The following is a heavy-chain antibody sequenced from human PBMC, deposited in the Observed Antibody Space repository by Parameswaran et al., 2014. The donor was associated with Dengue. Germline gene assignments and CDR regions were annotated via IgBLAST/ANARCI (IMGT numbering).Heavy chain of an antibody. Sequence: WIRQPPGKGLEWIGYIYYSGSTYYNPSLKSRVTISVDTSKNQFSLKLSSVTAADTAVYYCARFPIVVVPAATLSYYYYGMDAWGQGTTVTVSS. CDR2: IYYSGST. V-gene: IGHV4-31*02. J-gene: IGHJ6*02. CDR3: ARFPIVVVPAATLSYYYYGMDA. D-gene: IGHD2-2*01.